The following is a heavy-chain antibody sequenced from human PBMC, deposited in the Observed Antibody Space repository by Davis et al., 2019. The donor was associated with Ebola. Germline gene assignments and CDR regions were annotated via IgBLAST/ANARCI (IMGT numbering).Heavy chain of an antibody. CDR1: GFSFSDYA. CDR2: ISSSGTYI. CDR3: SVSHTYLDL. J-gene: IGHJ2*01. D-gene: IGHD5/OR15-5a*01. V-gene: IGHV3-21*01. Sequence: GESLKISCAASGFSFSDYAMNWIRQAPGPGLEWVSSISSSGTYIHYADSVKGRFTISRDNAKGSLFLQMSSLRVEDTAVYYCSVSHTYLDLWGRGSLVTVS.